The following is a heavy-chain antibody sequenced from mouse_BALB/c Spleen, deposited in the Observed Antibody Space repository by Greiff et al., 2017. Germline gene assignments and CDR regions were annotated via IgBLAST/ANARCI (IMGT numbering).Heavy chain of an antibody. CDR2: INSNGGST. J-gene: IGHJ3*01. Sequence: EVKLMESGGGLVQPGGSLKLSCAASGFTFSSYGMSWVRQTPDKRLELVATINSNGGSTYYPDSVKGRFTISRDNAKNTLYLQMSSLKSEDTAMYYCARDHYYGSSYRFAYWGQGTLVTVSA. D-gene: IGHD1-1*01. CDR3: ARDHYYGSSYRFAY. V-gene: IGHV5-6-3*01. CDR1: GFTFSSYG.